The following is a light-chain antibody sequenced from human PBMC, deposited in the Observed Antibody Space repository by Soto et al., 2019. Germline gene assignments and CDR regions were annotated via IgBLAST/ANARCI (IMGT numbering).Light chain of an antibody. CDR1: QSVGSN. CDR3: QQYGSSPWS. CDR2: GAS. J-gene: IGKJ1*01. Sequence: DIVMTQSPATLSVSPGGRATLSCRASQSVGSNVAWYQQKPGQPPRLLIYGASSRATGIPDRFSCSFYGKDFTLTISRMEPEDCAVYYCQQYGSSPWSFGQGTKV. V-gene: IGKV3-20*01.